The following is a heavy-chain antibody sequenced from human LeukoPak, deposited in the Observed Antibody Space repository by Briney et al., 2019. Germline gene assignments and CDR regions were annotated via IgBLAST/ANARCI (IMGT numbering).Heavy chain of an antibody. CDR3: ARRQRYYYGMDV. Sequence: HPGGSLRLSCAASGFTVSSNYMSWVRQAPGKGLEWVSVIYSGGSTYYADSVKGRFTIPRDNSKNTLYLQMNSLRAEDTAVYYCARRQRYYYGMDVWGQGTTVTVSS. CDR1: GFTVSSNY. J-gene: IGHJ6*02. V-gene: IGHV3-53*01. CDR2: IYSGGST.